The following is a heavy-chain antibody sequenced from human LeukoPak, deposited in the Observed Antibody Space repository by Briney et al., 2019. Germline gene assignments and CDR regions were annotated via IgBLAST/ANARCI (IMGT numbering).Heavy chain of an antibody. V-gene: IGHV3-33*01. CDR1: GFTLSNYG. CDR2: IWYDGSDK. J-gene: IGHJ4*02. D-gene: IGHD4-17*01. Sequence: GRSLRLSCAASGFTLSNYGMHWVRQAPGKGLEWVAVIWYDGSDKYYADSVKGRFTVSRDNSKKTLYVQMNSLRVEDTAVYHCARRGDYGDYPFDYWGQGILVTVS. CDR3: ARRGDYGDYPFDY.